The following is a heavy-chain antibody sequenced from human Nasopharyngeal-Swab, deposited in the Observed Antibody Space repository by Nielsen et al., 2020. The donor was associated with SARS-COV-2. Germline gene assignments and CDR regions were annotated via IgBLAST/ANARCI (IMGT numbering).Heavy chain of an antibody. D-gene: IGHD6-13*01. CDR2: IYYSGST. Sequence: SETLSLTCTVSGGSIGSYYWSWIRQPPGKGLEWIGYIYYSGSTNYNPSLKSRVTISVDTSKNQFSLKLSSVTAADTAVYYCARESPAAGTAFDIWGQGTMVTVSS. CDR1: GGSIGSYY. V-gene: IGHV4-59*13. CDR3: ARESPAAGTAFDI. J-gene: IGHJ3*02.